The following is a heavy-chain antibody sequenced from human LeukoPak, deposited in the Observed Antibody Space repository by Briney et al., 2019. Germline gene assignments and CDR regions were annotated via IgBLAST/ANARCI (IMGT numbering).Heavy chain of an antibody. CDR2: IYYSGST. J-gene: IGHJ6*02. V-gene: IGHV4-59*01. D-gene: IGHD2-2*01. Sequence: SETQSLTCTVSGGSISSYYWSWIRQPPGKGLEWIGYIYYSGSTNYNPSLKSRVTISVDTSKNQFSLKLGSVTAADTAVYYCARDLRYCSSTSCYAYGMDVWGQGTTVTVSS. CDR1: GGSISSYY. CDR3: ARDLRYCSSTSCYAYGMDV.